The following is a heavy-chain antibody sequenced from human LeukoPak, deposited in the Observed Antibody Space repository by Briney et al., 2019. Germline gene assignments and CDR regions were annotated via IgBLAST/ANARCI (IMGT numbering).Heavy chain of an antibody. D-gene: IGHD1-26*01. CDR1: GGSFSGYY. CDR3: ARTPVGATLDWFDP. CDR2: INHSGST. V-gene: IGHV4-34*01. J-gene: IGHJ5*02. Sequence: SETLSLTCAVCGGSFSGYYWSWIRQPPGKGLEWIGEINHSGSTNYNPSLKSRVTISVDTSKNQFSLKLSSVTAADTAVYYCARTPVGATLDWFDPWGQGTLVTVSS.